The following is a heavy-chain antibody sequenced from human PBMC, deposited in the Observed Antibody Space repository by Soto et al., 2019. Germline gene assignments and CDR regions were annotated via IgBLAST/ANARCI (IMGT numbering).Heavy chain of an antibody. CDR1: GDSVSSGNYY. Sequence: QVQLQESGPGLVKPSETLSLTCTVSGDSVSSGNYYWSWIRQPPGKGLEWIGSIYFTGSTNYNTPLKSGLTLSLDTSRNLCSLRLDSVTSADTAVYYCGRVPVDTYMIYWSDPWGQGTLVTVSS. CDR2: IYFTGST. V-gene: IGHV4-61*01. CDR3: GRVPVDTYMIYWSDP. D-gene: IGHD3-16*01. J-gene: IGHJ5*02.